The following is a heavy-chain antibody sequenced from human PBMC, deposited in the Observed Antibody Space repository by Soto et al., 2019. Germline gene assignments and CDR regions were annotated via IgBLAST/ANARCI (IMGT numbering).Heavy chain of an antibody. D-gene: IGHD2-15*01. CDR2: IFYSGST. Sequence: PSETLSLTCTVSGGSISSSSYYWGWIRQPPGKGLDWIGSIFYSGSTYYNPSLKSRVTISVDKSKNQFSLKLSSVTAADTAVYYCARVRLSGGSYERAKYNWFDPWGQGTLVTVSS. V-gene: IGHV4-39*07. J-gene: IGHJ5*02. CDR3: ARVRLSGGSYERAKYNWFDP. CDR1: GGSISSSSYY.